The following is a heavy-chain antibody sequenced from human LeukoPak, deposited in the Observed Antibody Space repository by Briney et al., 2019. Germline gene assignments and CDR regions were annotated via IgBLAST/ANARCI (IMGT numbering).Heavy chain of an antibody. V-gene: IGHV6-1*01. CDR2: TYYRSKWYN. D-gene: IGHD3-16*02. CDR3: ARDPDPFSRLSVFDI. J-gene: IGHJ3*02. CDR1: GDSVSSKGAA. Sequence: SQTLSLTCAISGDSVSSKGAAWYWIRQSPSRGLEWLGRTYYRSKWYNDYAVSVKSRITINPDTSKNQFSLQLNSLTPEDTAVYYCARDPDPFSRLSVFDIWGQGTMVTISS.